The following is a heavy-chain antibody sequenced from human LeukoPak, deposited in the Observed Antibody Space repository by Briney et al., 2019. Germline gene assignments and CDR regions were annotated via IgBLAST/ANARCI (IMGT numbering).Heavy chain of an antibody. CDR1: EYTFTGYY. J-gene: IGHJ6*02. CDR3: ARGGFVVAPPLAV. D-gene: IGHD3-3*01. Sequence: ASVKVSCKASEYTFTGYYLHWVRQAPGQGLEWMGCINPGSGGTNYAQKFQDRVTMTRDMYISTAYMVLSSLRYDDTAVYYCARGGFVVAPPLAVWGQGTTVTVSS. CDR2: INPGSGGT. V-gene: IGHV1-2*02.